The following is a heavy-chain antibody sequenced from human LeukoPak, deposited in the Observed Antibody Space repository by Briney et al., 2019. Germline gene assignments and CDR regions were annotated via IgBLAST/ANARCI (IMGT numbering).Heavy chain of an antibody. CDR1: GGSISSYY. Sequence: SETLSRTCTVSGGSISSYYWSWIRQPPGKGLEWIGYIYYSGSTNYNPSLKSRVTISVDTSKNQFSLKLSSVTAADTAVYYCARSTAYDSRASDYWGQGTLVTVSS. CDR3: ARSTAYDSRASDY. CDR2: IYYSGST. J-gene: IGHJ4*02. D-gene: IGHD3-22*01. V-gene: IGHV4-59*08.